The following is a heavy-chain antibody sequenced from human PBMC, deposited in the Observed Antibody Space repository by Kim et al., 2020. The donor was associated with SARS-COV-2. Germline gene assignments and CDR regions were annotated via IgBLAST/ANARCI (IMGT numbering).Heavy chain of an antibody. Sequence: GGSLRLSCSASGFTFSNYGMHWVRQAPGTGLDWVVVIWYDGSNKYYADSVKGRFTISRDNFKKRLYLQMNSLRAEDTAVYYCARDQAAPGGPRADYWGQGTLVTVSS. V-gene: IGHV3-33*01. CDR3: ARDQAAPGGPRADY. D-gene: IGHD2-15*01. J-gene: IGHJ4*02. CDR1: GFTFSNYG. CDR2: IWYDGSNK.